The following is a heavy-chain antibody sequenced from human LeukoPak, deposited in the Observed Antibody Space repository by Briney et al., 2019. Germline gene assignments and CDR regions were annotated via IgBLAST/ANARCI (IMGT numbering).Heavy chain of an antibody. D-gene: IGHD3-22*01. V-gene: IGHV3-23*01. Sequence: GGSLRLSCAASGFTFSSYAMSWVRQAPGEGLEWVSAISGSGGNTYYTDSVKGRFTISRDNSKNTLYLQMNSLRPEDTAVYYCAKGLYSSSYPYYFDYWGQGTPVTVSS. CDR2: ISGSGGNT. CDR3: AKGLYSSSYPYYFDY. CDR1: GFTFSSYA. J-gene: IGHJ4*02.